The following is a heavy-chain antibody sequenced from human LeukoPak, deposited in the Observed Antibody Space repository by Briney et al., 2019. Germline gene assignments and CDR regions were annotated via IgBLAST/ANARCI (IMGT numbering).Heavy chain of an antibody. D-gene: IGHD2-8*01. V-gene: IGHV1-18*01. CDR2: ISAYNGNT. CDR1: GYTFTSYG. CDR3: ARELGYCTNGVCSTGYYYMDV. J-gene: IGHJ6*03. Sequence: GASVKVSCKASGYTFTSYGISWVRQAPGQGLEWMGWISAYNGNTNYAQKLQGRVTMTTDTSTSTAYMELRSLRSDDTAVYYCARELGYCTNGVCSTGYYYMDVWGKGTTVTVSS.